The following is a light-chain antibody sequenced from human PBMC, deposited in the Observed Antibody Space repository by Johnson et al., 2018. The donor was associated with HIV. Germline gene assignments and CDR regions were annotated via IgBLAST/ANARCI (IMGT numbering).Light chain of an antibody. J-gene: IGLJ1*01. V-gene: IGLV1-51*02. CDR1: SSNIEENS. CDR3: GTWDRGLSAHYV. Sequence: HSVLTQPPSVSAAPGQKVTISCSGSSSNIEENSVSWYQQLPGAAPKVLIYENNKRPSGIPDRFSGSKSGTSATLGITGLQTGDEADYYCGTWDRGLSAHYVFGHGTRVTVL. CDR2: ENN.